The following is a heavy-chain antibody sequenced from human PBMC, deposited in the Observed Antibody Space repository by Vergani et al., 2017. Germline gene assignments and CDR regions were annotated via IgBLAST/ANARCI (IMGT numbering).Heavy chain of an antibody. J-gene: IGHJ6*03. D-gene: IGHD6-13*01. CDR2: MNPNSGNT. CDR1: GYTFTGYY. V-gene: IGHV1-8*03. CDR3: ARAGGGQQLAAHYMDV. Sequence: QVQLVQSGAEVKKPGASVKVSCKASGYTFTGYYMHWVRQAPGQGLEWMGWMNPNSGNTGYAQKFQGRVTITRNTSISTAYMELSSLRSEDTAVYYCARAGGGQQLAAHYMDVWGKGTTVTVSS.